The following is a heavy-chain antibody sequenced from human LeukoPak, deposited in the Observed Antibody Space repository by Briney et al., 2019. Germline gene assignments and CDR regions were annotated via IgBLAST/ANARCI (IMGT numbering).Heavy chain of an antibody. CDR3: AKGLTGYYGSGSSYYFDY. CDR1: GFTFSSYT. CDR2: ISGSGGST. J-gene: IGHJ4*02. V-gene: IGHV3-23*01. Sequence: GGSLRLSCAASGFTFSSYTMHWIRQAPGKGLEWVSAISGSGGSTYYADSVKGRFTISRDNSKNTLYLQMNSLRAEDTAVYYCAKGLTGYYGSGSSYYFDYWGQGTLVTVSS. D-gene: IGHD3-10*01.